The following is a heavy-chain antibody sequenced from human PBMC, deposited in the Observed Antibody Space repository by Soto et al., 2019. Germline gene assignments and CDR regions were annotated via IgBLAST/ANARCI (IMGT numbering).Heavy chain of an antibody. Sequence: QVQLQESGPGLVKPSQTLSLTCTVSGASISSGDYYWSWIRQPPGKGLEWIGYIYYNGSTYYNPSLKSRVTISLDTSKNQFSLELSSVTAADTAVYYCATEYGPGSLLYFDFWGQGTLVTVSS. CDR1: GASISSGDYY. D-gene: IGHD3-10*01. CDR2: IYYNGST. CDR3: ATEYGPGSLLYFDF. V-gene: IGHV4-30-4*01. J-gene: IGHJ4*02.